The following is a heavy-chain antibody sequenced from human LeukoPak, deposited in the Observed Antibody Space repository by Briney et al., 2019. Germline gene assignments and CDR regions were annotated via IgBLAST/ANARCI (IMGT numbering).Heavy chain of an antibody. V-gene: IGHV1-18*01. J-gene: IGHJ5*02. CDR2: ISAYNGNT. CDR1: GYTFTSYG. Sequence: GASVKVSCKASGYTFTSYGISWVRQAPGQGLEWMGWISAYNGNTNYAQKLQGRVTMTTDTSTSTAYMELRSLRSDDTAVYYCARVSPNYYGSLRGWFDPWGQGTLVTVSS. D-gene: IGHD3-10*01. CDR3: ARVSPNYYGSLRGWFDP.